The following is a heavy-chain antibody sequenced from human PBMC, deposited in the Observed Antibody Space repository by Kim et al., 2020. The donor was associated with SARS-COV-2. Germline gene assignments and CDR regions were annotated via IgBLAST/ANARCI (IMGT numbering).Heavy chain of an antibody. Sequence: SPTRESRVTISVDTSKNQFSLKLTSVTAADTAMYYCARAVDTAMAQYCQDWGQGTLVTVSS. J-gene: IGHJ1*01. V-gene: IGHV4-34*01. D-gene: IGHD5-18*01. CDR3: ARAVDTAMAQYCQD.